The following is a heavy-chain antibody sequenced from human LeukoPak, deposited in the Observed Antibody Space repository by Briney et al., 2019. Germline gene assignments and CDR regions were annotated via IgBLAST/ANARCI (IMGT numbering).Heavy chain of an antibody. CDR1: GDSIISSTYY. CDR2: VYYSGTT. D-gene: IGHD2-2*01. CDR3: ARKLPQIGYCSSSSCPGAFDI. V-gene: IGHV4-39*07. J-gene: IGHJ3*02. Sequence: SETLSLTCSVSGDSIISSTYYWGWIRQPPGKGLEWIGSVYYSGTTYSHPSLKSRVTITIDTSENQFSLNLSSVTAADTAVYYCARKLPQIGYCSSSSCPGAFDIWGQGTMVTVSS.